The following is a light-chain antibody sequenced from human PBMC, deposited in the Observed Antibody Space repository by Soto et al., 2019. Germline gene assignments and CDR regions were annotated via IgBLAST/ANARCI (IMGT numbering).Light chain of an antibody. CDR2: GAS. Sequence: EIVLTQSPGTLSLSPGERATLSCRASQSVSSRYLAWYQQEPGQAPRLLIYGASSRATGIPDRFSGGGSGTDFTLTINRLEPEDFAVYYCQLYGSSALYTFGQGTKLEIK. V-gene: IGKV3-20*01. CDR3: QLYGSSALYT. CDR1: QSVSSRY. J-gene: IGKJ2*01.